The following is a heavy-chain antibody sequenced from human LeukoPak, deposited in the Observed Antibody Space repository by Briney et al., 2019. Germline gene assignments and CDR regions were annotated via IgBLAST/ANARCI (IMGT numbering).Heavy chain of an antibody. V-gene: IGHV1-46*01. J-gene: IGHJ4*02. CDR2: INPSGGST. D-gene: IGHD6-19*01. CDR1: GYTFTSYY. CDR3: ARGAGSGWYRYPD. Sequence: ASVKVSCKASGYTFTSYYMHWVRQAPGQGLEWMGIINPSGGSTSYAQKLQGRVTMTTDTSTSTAYMELRSLRSDDTAVYYCARGAGSGWYRYPDWGQGTLVTVSS.